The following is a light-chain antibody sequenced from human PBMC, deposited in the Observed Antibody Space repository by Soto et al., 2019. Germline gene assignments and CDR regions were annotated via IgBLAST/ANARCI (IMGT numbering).Light chain of an antibody. J-gene: IGLJ1*01. V-gene: IGLV8-61*01. Sequence: QTVVTQEPSXSXXXGXXXXXXXXXXXXXVSTSYYPSWYQQTPGQAPRTLIYSTNTRSSGVPDRFSGSILGNKAALTITGAQADDESDYYCVLYMGSGIYVFGTGTKLTVL. CDR2: STN. CDR1: XXXVSTSYY. CDR3: VLYMGSGIYV.